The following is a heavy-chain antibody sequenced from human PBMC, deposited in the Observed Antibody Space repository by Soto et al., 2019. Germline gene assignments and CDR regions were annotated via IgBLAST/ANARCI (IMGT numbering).Heavy chain of an antibody. J-gene: IGHJ2*01. D-gene: IGHD1-26*01. CDR2: ISYDGSGT. V-gene: IGHV3-30-3*01. CDR3: ARDARIGTDWYFDL. CDR1: AFTFSDYA. Sequence: QVQLVESGGGVVQPGRSLRLSCVGSAFTFSDYAIHWVRQAPGKGLDWVAAISYDGSGTYYADSVKGRFTISRDNSKNTLYLQMNSLTVEDMAVYYCARDARIGTDWYFDLWGRGTLVTDSS.